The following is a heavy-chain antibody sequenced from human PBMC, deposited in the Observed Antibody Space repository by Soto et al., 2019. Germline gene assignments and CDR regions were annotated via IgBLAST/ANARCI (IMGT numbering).Heavy chain of an antibody. D-gene: IGHD3-10*01. J-gene: IGHJ6*02. CDR2: MDYNGYT. CDR3: ARQGFGPLHGLVDV. CDR1: GGPMTNYY. V-gene: IGHV4-59*08. Sequence: QVQLQGSGPGLVKPSETLSLTCTISGGPMTNYYCSWFRQPPGQGLGWIGYMDYNGYTSYNPSVRSRVTISNATSTGHFSLNRRSVTAADTDLYYCARQGFGPLHGLVDVWGQGTTVTVSS.